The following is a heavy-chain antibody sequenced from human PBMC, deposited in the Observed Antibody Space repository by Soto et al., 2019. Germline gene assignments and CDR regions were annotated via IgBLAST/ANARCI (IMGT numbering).Heavy chain of an antibody. CDR3: ARSPTIFGVVRAGDYYYGMDV. V-gene: IGHV4-39*07. D-gene: IGHD3-3*01. Sequence: SETLSLTCTVSGGSISSSSYYWGWIRQPPGKGLEWIGSMYYSGSTYYNPSLKSRVTISVDTSKNQFSLKLSSVTAADTAVYYCARSPTIFGVVRAGDYYYGMDVWGQGTTVTVSS. CDR1: GGSISSSSYY. J-gene: IGHJ6*02. CDR2: MYYSGST.